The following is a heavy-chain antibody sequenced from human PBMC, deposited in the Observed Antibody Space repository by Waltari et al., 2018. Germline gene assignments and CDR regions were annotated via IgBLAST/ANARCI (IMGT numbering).Heavy chain of an antibody. Sequence: QVQLQESGPGLAKPSETLSLTCGVSGYSISSGYYWGWIRQPPGKGLEWIGCIYHDGSTYYNPALKSRVTISVDPSKNQFSLKLSSVTAADTAVYYCARVRGSGSYYTPFDYWGQGTLVTVSS. CDR1: GYSISSGYY. J-gene: IGHJ4*02. D-gene: IGHD3-10*01. CDR3: ARVRGSGSYYTPFDY. V-gene: IGHV4-38-2*01. CDR2: IYHDGST.